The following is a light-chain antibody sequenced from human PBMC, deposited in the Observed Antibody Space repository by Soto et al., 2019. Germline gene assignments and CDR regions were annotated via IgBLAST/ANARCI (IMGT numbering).Light chain of an antibody. CDR3: QQYGSSPWT. J-gene: IGKJ1*01. CDR2: GAS. V-gene: IGKV3-20*01. CDR1: QSVSSSY. Sequence: LTQSPGTFSFPPGERATLSCRASQSVSSSYLAWYQQKPGQAPRLLIYGASSRATGIPDRFSGSGSGTDFTLTISRLEPEDFAVYYCQQYGSSPWTFGQGTKVDI.